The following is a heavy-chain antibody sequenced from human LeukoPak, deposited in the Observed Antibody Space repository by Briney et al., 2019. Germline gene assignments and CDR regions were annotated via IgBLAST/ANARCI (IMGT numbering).Heavy chain of an antibody. V-gene: IGHV3-66*01. CDR1: GFTFRDSA. CDR3: ARSFYDILIGYYQYFDY. J-gene: IGHJ4*02. Sequence: PGGSLRLSCAASGFTFRDSAMSWVRQAPGKGLEWVSVIYRDGSSYYAESVKGRFTISRDNSKNTLYIQMNSLRAEDTAVYYCARSFYDILIGYYQYFDYWGQGTLVTVSS. CDR2: IYRDGSS. D-gene: IGHD3-9*01.